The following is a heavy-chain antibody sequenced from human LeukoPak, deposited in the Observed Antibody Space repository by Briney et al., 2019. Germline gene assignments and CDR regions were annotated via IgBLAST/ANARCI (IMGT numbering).Heavy chain of an antibody. D-gene: IGHD2-15*01. CDR3: ARGPPPYCNGDSCYSFLYFPH. Sequence: GASVKVSCKASGYPFNNYDINWVRQATGQGLEWMGWMNPNSGNTGFAQKFQGRVTMTRDTSISTAYMELSTLRSEDTAVYYCARGPPPYCNGDSCYSFLYFPHWGQGSLVTVSS. CDR1: GYPFNNYD. V-gene: IGHV1-8*01. J-gene: IGHJ1*01. CDR2: MNPNSGNT.